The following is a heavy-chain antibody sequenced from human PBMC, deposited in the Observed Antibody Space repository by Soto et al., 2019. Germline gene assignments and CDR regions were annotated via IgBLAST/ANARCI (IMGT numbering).Heavy chain of an antibody. CDR3: ALPTTVADTFDY. D-gene: IGHD6-19*01. CDR2: INPKSGGT. Sequence: QVQLVQSGAEVKRPGASVKVSCKAYGNTLSVSQIHWVRQAPGEGLEWMAWINPKSGGTNYAQQFKGRVTLTRDTSISTAYMELSRLTSDDTAVYYCALPTTVADTFDYWGQGTLVTVSS. CDR1: GNTLSVSQ. V-gene: IGHV1-2*02. J-gene: IGHJ4*02.